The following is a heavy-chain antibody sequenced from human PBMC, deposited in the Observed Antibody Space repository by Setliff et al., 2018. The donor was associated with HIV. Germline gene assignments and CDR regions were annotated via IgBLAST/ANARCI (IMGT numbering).Heavy chain of an antibody. V-gene: IGHV4-59*01. D-gene: IGHD3-16*02. CDR2: IYYSGST. CDR1: GGSISSYY. Sequence: PSETLSLTCTVSGGSISSYYWSWIRQPPGKGLEWIGYIYYSGSTNYNPSLKSRVTISVDTSKNQFSLKLSSVTAADTAVYYCASGGYDYVWGSYRYPYYYYYMDVWGKGTTVTVSS. J-gene: IGHJ6*03. CDR3: ASGGYDYVWGSYRYPYYYYYMDV.